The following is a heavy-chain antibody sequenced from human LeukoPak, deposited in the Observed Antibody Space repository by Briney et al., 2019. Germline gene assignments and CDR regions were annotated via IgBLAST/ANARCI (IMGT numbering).Heavy chain of an antibody. J-gene: IGHJ4*02. CDR3: ARDGLMLPCDY. Sequence: ASVKVSCKAYGYTFNNYGISWVRQAPGQGLERMGWISGYNGNTNYAQKLQGRVTVTTDTSTNTAYMELRSLRSDDTAMYYCARDGLMLPCDYWGQGTLVTVSS. V-gene: IGHV1-18*01. D-gene: IGHD2-15*01. CDR1: GYTFNNYG. CDR2: ISGYNGNT.